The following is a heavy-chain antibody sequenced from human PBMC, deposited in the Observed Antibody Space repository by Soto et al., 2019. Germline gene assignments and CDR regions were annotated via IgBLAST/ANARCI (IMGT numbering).Heavy chain of an antibody. J-gene: IGHJ6*02. Sequence: GASVKVSCKASGGTFSSYAISWVRQAPGQGLEWMGGIIPIFGTANYAQKFQGRVTITADESTSTAYMGLSSLSSEDTAVYYCARGASYYDFWSGYSRTYSYYYGMDVWGQGTTVPVSS. CDR3: ARGASYYDFWSGYSRTYSYYYGMDV. CDR2: IIPIFGTA. V-gene: IGHV1-69*13. D-gene: IGHD3-3*01. CDR1: GGTFSSYA.